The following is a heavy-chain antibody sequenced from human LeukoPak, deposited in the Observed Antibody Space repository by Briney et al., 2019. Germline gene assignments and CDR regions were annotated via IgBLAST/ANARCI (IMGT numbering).Heavy chain of an antibody. CDR2: INHSGST. D-gene: IGHD3-10*01. CDR3: ARIFPAFSGSGRRPRFDP. V-gene: IGHV4-34*01. J-gene: IGHJ5*02. Sequence: LETLSLTCAVYGGSFSGYYWSWIHQPPGKVLEWIGEINHSGSTNYNPSLKSRVTISVDTSKNQFSLKLSSVTAADTAVYYCARIFPAFSGSGRRPRFDPWGQGTLVTVSS. CDR1: GGSFSGYY.